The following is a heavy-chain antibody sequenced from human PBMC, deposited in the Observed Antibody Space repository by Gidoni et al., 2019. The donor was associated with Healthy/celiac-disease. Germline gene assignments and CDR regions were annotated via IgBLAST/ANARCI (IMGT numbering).Heavy chain of an antibody. CDR1: GFTFSSYS. CDR2: ISSSSSYI. V-gene: IGHV3-21*01. D-gene: IGHD6-13*01. J-gene: IGHJ4*02. CDR3: ARDLEAAAGTLFDY. Sequence: EVQLVESGGGLVKPGGSLRLSCAASGFTFSSYSMNWVRQAPGKGLEWVSSISSSSSYIYYADSVKGRFTISRDNAKNSLFLQMNSLRAEDTAVYFCARDLEAAAGTLFDYWGQGTLVTVSS.